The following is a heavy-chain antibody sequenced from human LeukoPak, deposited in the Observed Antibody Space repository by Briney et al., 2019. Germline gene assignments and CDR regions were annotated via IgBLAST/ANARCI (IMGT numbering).Heavy chain of an antibody. CDR1: GGSISSSSYY. Sequence: SETLSLTCTVSGGSISSSSYYRGWIRQPPGKGLEWIGSINYSGSTYYNPSLKSRVTISVDTSKNQFSLKLSSVTAADTAVYYCARSWGYYGSGSYWVWFDPWGQGTLVTVSS. D-gene: IGHD3-10*01. V-gene: IGHV4-39*01. CDR2: INYSGST. CDR3: ARSWGYYGSGSYWVWFDP. J-gene: IGHJ5*02.